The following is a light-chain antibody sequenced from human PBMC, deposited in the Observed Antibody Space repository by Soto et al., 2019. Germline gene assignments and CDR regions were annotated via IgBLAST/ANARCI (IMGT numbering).Light chain of an antibody. Sequence: EIVMTQSPATPSVSPGGRATLSGRASQSIGDTLAWYQLKPGQAPRLLIYAAYSLQSGVTSRFSGSGSGTDFTITISSLQPEDFATYYCQQSYSTPLTVGQGTRLEIK. V-gene: IGKV3-15*01. CDR2: AAY. CDR3: QQSYSTPLT. J-gene: IGKJ5*01. CDR1: QSIGDT.